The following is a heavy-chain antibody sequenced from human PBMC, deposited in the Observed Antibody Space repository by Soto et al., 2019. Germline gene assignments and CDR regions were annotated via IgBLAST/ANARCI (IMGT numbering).Heavy chain of an antibody. Sequence: QVQLVESGGALVKPGGSLRLSCAASGFNFSDFYISWIRQAPGKGLEWVSFISATGETIYYAESVKGRFTISRDNAQKTLVLQINSLRDAGTGIYFFSSQLKGSRRKYYFHFWGQGTLVTVSS. V-gene: IGHV3-11*01. CDR2: ISATGETI. J-gene: IGHJ4*02. D-gene: IGHD2-2*01. CDR1: GFNFSDFY. CDR3: SSQLKGSRRKYYFHF.